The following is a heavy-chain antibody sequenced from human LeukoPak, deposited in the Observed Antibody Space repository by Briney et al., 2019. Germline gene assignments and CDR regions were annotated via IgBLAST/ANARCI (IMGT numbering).Heavy chain of an antibody. CDR2: IKQDGSEK. J-gene: IGHJ4*02. CDR3: ARGQTTVTN. Sequence: GGSLRLSCAASGFTFSGYWMCWVRQAPGKGLEWVANIKQDGSEKYYLDSVKGRFTISRDNAKNSLYLQMNSLRAEDTAVYYCARGQTTVTNWGQGTLVTVSS. V-gene: IGHV3-7*03. D-gene: IGHD4-17*01. CDR1: GFTFSGYW.